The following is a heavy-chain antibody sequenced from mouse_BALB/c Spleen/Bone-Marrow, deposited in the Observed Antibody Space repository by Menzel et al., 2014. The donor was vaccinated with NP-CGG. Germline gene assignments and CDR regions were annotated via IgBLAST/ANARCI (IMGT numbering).Heavy chain of an antibody. Sequence: VQLQQSGAELVRPGASVKLSCKASGYTFTSYWINWVKQRPGQGLERIGNIYPSDSYTNYNQKFKDKATLTVDKSSSTAYMQLSSPTSEDSAVYYCTREGYYGSSYVDYWGQGPTLTVSS. J-gene: IGHJ2*01. CDR2: IYPSDSYT. CDR1: GYTFTSYW. V-gene: IGHV1-69*02. D-gene: IGHD1-1*01. CDR3: TREGYYGSSYVDY.